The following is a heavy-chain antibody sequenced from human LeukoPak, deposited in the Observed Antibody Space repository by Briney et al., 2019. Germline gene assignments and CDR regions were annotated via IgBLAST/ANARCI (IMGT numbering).Heavy chain of an antibody. CDR1: GYTFTGYY. CDR2: INPNSGGT. CDR3: ARGRKITIFGVVIISYYFDY. J-gene: IGHJ4*02. D-gene: IGHD3-3*01. Sequence: ASVKVSCKASGYTFTGYYMHWVRQAPGQGLEWMGWINPNSGGTNYAQKFQGRVTMTRDTSISTAYMELSSLRSEDTAVYYCARGRKITIFGVVIISYYFDYWGQGTLVTVSS. V-gene: IGHV1-2*02.